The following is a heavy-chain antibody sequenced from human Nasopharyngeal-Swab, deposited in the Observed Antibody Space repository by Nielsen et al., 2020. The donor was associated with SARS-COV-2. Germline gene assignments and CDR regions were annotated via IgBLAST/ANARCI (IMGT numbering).Heavy chain of an antibody. Sequence: GESLKISCAASGFPFSTSIMNWVRQAPGKGLEWVAVMAFDGRYKHSADSVKGRFTISRDNAQNSLSLQMNSLREEDTAIYYCARASKTGAAAGLHPFGNWGQGTLVTVSS. CDR3: ARASKTGAAAGLHPFGN. D-gene: IGHD6-13*01. V-gene: IGHV3-30*04. J-gene: IGHJ4*02. CDR2: MAFDGRYK. CDR1: GFPFSTSI.